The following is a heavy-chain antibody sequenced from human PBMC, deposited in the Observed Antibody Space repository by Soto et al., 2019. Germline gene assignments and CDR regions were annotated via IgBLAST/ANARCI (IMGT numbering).Heavy chain of an antibody. CDR1: GGTFSTYT. CDR3: TLGSWSAETFDI. V-gene: IGHV1-69*02. D-gene: IGHD6-13*01. Sequence: QVQLVHSGAAVKKPGSSVKVSCKASGGTFSTYTIIWVRQAPGQGLEWMGRILPMLDITNSAQRFQGRVTITADKSTSTAYLELSSLRSEDTAVYYCTLGSWSAETFDIWGRGTMVTVSS. CDR2: ILPMLDIT. J-gene: IGHJ3*02.